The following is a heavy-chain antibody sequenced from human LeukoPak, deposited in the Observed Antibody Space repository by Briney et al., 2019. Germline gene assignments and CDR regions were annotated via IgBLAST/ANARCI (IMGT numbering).Heavy chain of an antibody. J-gene: IGHJ2*01. CDR3: ARALHDPRGFYYWYSDL. D-gene: IGHD3-3*01. Sequence: GGSLRLSCAASGFTFSSYSMNWVRQAPGKGLEWDSSISSSSSYIYYADSVKGRFTISRDNSKNIVHLQMDNLKAEDTAVYYCARALHDPRGFYYWYSDLWGRGTLVAVSS. CDR1: GFTFSSYS. CDR2: ISSSSSYI. V-gene: IGHV3-21*04.